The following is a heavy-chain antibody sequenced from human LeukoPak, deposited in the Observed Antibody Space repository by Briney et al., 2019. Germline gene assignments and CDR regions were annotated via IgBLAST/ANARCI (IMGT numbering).Heavy chain of an antibody. D-gene: IGHD1-26*01. V-gene: IGHV3-49*04. CDR1: GFTFGDYA. CDR2: IRSKAYGGTT. J-gene: IGHJ4*02. Sequence: GGSLRLSCTASGFTFGDYAMSWVRQAPGKGLEWVGFIRSKAYGGTTEYAASVKGRFTISRDDSKSIAYLQMNSLKTEDTAVYHCASRSGRQWLPYFDYWGQGTLVTVSS. CDR3: ASRSGRQWLPYFDY.